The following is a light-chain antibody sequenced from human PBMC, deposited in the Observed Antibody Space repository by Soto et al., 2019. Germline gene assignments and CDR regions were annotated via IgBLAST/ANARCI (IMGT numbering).Light chain of an antibody. V-gene: IGLV2-14*01. J-gene: IGLJ3*02. CDR3: SSYTSNTTPV. Sequence: QSALTQPASVSGSPGQSVTISCTGTSGDVGGYAYVSWYQQYPGKAPKLVISAVSNRPSGVSHRFSGSRSDNTASLTISGLQAEDEADYYCSSYTSNTTPVFGGGTKVTVL. CDR2: AVS. CDR1: SGDVGGYAY.